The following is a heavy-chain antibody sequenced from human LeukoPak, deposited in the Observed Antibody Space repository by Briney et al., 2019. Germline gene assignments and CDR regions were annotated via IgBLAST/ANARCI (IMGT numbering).Heavy chain of an antibody. D-gene: IGHD6-13*01. CDR2: ISSSSSTI. CDR1: GFTFSSYS. V-gene: IGHV3-48*04. Sequence: GGFLRLSCAASGFTFSSYSMNWVRQAPGKGLEWVSYISSSSSTIYYADSVKGRFTISRDNAKNSLYLQMNSLRAEDTAVYYCAKDVGSSWSYYFDYWGQGTLVTVSS. J-gene: IGHJ4*02. CDR3: AKDVGSSWSYYFDY.